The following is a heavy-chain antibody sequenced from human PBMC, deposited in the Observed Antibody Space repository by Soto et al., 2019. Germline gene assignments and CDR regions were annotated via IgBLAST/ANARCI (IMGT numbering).Heavy chain of an antibody. CDR1: GGSISSSSYY. J-gene: IGHJ4*02. CDR3: ARRSSGSFDY. CDR2: IYYSGST. V-gene: IGHV4-39*01. Sequence: QLQLQESGPGLVKPSEILSITCTVSGGSISSSSYYWGWIRQPPGKGLEWIGSIYYSGSTYYNPSLMSRVTISVDTSKNQYSLKLSSVTAADTAVYYCARRSSGSFDYWGQGTLVTVS.